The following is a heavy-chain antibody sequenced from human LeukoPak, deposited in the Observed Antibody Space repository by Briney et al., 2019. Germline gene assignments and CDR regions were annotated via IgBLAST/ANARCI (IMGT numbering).Heavy chain of an antibody. D-gene: IGHD5-12*01. Sequence: SVTLSCKASGGTFSSYAISWVRQAPGQGREWMGRIIPIFGTTNYAQKFQGRATITTDESTSTAYMELSILRCEDTAVYYFARDGYSGDDLYHWGQGTLVTVSS. V-gene: IGHV1-69*05. CDR2: IIPIFGTT. CDR3: ARDGYSGDDLYH. CDR1: GGTFSSYA. J-gene: IGHJ5*02.